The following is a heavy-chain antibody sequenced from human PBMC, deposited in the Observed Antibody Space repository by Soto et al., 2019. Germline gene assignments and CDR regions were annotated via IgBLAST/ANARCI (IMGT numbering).Heavy chain of an antibody. CDR1: GYSFSNYW. CDR2: IYPGDSDT. V-gene: IGHV5-51*01. J-gene: IGHJ6*02. CDR3: ARQNSYGYYYYGLDV. Sequence: GESLKISCKGSGYSFSNYWIGWVRQMPGKGLEWMGIIYPGDSDTRYSPSFQGQVTISADKSSSTAHLQWSSLKASDTALYYCARQNSYGYYYYGLDVWGQGTTVTVSS. D-gene: IGHD5-18*01.